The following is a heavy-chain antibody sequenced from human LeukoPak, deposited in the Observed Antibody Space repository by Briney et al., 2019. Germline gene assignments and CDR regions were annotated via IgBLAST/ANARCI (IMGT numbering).Heavy chain of an antibody. J-gene: IGHJ4*02. CDR3: AKRAYDYGDYIDY. Sequence: QPGGSLRLSCAASGFTFSSYAMNWVRQAPGKGLEWVSTISGSGGSTYYADSVKGRFTISRDNSKNTLYVQMNRLRAEDTAVYYCAKRAYDYGDYIDYWGQGTLVTVSS. CDR1: GFTFSSYA. CDR2: ISGSGGST. V-gene: IGHV3-23*01. D-gene: IGHD4-17*01.